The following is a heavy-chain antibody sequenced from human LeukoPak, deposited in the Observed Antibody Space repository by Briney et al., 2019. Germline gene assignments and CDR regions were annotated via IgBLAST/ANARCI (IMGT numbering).Heavy chain of an antibody. CDR3: ASGRYSYANEF. Sequence: SETLSLTCTVSGGPMNSYYWSWIRQPPGKGLEWVGFIYYTGSTNYNPSLKSRVTVSLDTSKNQFSLKLSSVTAADTAVYYCASGRYSYANEFWGQGTLVTVSS. CDR2: IYYTGST. J-gene: IGHJ4*02. CDR1: GGPMNSYY. D-gene: IGHD5-18*01. V-gene: IGHV4-59*01.